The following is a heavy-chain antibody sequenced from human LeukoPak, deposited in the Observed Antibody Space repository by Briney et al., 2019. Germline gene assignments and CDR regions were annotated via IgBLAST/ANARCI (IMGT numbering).Heavy chain of an antibody. CDR3: ARDMAYYDILTGYRGGEIDVFDI. D-gene: IGHD3-9*01. CDR2: INPDGGST. CDR1: GYTFPSYY. Sequence: ASVKLSCKASGYTFPSYYMHWVRQAPGQGLEWMGIINPDGGSTSYAQKFQGRVTMTRDMSTSTVYMELSSLRSEDTAVYYCARDMAYYDILTGYRGGEIDVFDIWGQGTMVTVSS. J-gene: IGHJ3*02. V-gene: IGHV1-46*01.